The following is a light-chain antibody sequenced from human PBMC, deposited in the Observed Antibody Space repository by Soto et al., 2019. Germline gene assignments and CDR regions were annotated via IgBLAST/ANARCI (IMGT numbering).Light chain of an antibody. V-gene: IGKV3-15*01. CDR3: QQYNDWPLT. CDR1: QSVSSN. Sequence: EIVMTQSPVTLSVSPGERATISCRASQSVSSNLAWYQKKPGQAPRLLIDGASIRATGIPARFSGSGSGTEFTLTISSLQSEDFAVYYCQQYNDWPLTFGGGTKV. J-gene: IGKJ4*01. CDR2: GAS.